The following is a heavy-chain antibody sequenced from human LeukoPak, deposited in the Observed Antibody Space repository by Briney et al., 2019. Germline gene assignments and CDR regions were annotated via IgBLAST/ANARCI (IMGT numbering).Heavy chain of an antibody. CDR2: ISVRSNYI. CDR1: GYTFSSYS. V-gene: IGHV3-21*01. CDR3: VRLRRNSDTSGFYYYYDY. Sequence: PGGSLRLSCAASGYTFSSYSINWVRQARGKGLEWVSSISVRSNYIYYADSVRGRFSISRDDARDSLYLQMNSLRAEDTAVYYCVRLRRNSDTSGFYYYYDYWGQGTLVTVSS. D-gene: IGHD3-22*01. J-gene: IGHJ4*02.